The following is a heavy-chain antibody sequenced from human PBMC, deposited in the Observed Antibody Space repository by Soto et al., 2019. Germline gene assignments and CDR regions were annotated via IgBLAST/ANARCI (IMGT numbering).Heavy chain of an antibody. Sequence: EVPLVESGGGLIQPGGSLRLSCAASGFTVSSNYMSWVRQAPGKGLEWVSVIYSGGSTYYADSVKGRFTISRDNSKNTLYLQMNSLRAEDTAVYYCARDGVLRYPSTPQEVRSYYYYGMDVWGQGTTVTVSS. CDR1: GFTVSSNY. V-gene: IGHV3-53*01. J-gene: IGHJ6*02. D-gene: IGHD3-9*01. CDR3: ARDGVLRYPSTPQEVRSYYYYGMDV. CDR2: IYSGGST.